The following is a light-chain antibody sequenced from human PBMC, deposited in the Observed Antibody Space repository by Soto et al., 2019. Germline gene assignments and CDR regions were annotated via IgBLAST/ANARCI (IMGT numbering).Light chain of an antibody. CDR3: QQRSNWPWT. Sequence: EIVLTQSPATLSLSPGERATLSCRASQSVSSYLAWYQQKPGQAPRLLIYDASNRATGIPARFSGSGSGTDFTLTISSLESEDFALYYCQQRSNWPWTFGQGTKVEIK. J-gene: IGKJ1*01. CDR1: QSVSSY. V-gene: IGKV3-11*01. CDR2: DAS.